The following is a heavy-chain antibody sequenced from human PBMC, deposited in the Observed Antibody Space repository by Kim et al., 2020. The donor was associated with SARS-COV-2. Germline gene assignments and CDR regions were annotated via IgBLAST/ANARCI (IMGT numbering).Heavy chain of an antibody. V-gene: IGHV3-7*01. CDR1: GFTFSSYW. CDR2: IKQDGSEK. Sequence: GGSLRLSCAASGFTFSSYWMSWVRQAPGKGLEWVANIKQDGSEKYYVDSVKGRFTISRDNAKNSLYLQMNSLRAEDTAVYYCARDDYYDSSGYYYDAFDIWGQGTMVTVSS. D-gene: IGHD3-22*01. CDR3: ARDDYYDSSGYYYDAFDI. J-gene: IGHJ3*02.